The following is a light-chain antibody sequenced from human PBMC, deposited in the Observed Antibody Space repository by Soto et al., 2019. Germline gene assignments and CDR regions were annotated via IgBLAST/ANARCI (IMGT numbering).Light chain of an antibody. V-gene: IGKV1-39*01. Sequence: DLQMTQSPSSLSASVGDRVTITCQASQSITTYLNWYRQKPGKAPKLLIYAASSLQSGVPSRFSGSGSETEFTLSISSLQPEDFATYFCQQIYSAPLTFGGGTKVEIK. CDR3: QQIYSAPLT. CDR2: AAS. J-gene: IGKJ4*01. CDR1: QSITTY.